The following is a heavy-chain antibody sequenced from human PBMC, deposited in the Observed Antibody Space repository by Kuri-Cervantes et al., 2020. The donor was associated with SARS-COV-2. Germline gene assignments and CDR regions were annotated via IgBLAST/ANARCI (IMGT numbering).Heavy chain of an antibody. CDR1: GGSISSSSYY. D-gene: IGHD2-2*01. CDR2: IYHSGST. Sequence: SETLSLTCTVSGGSISSSSYYWGWIRQPPGKGLEWIGSIYHSGSTYYNPSLKSRVTISVDTSKNQFSLKLSSVTAADTAVYYCARRPGWFDPWGQGTRVTVSS. V-gene: IGHV4-39*07. CDR3: ARRPGWFDP. J-gene: IGHJ5*02.